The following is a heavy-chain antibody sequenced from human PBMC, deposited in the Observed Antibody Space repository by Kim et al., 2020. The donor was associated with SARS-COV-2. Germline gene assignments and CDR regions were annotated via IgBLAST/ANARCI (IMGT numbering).Heavy chain of an antibody. D-gene: IGHD2-2*01. CDR3: AKLRRYCGSTICPTDY. CDR1: GFTFSTYD. CDR2: ISGSGDST. V-gene: IGHV3-23*01. J-gene: IGHJ4*02. Sequence: GGSLRLSCAASGFTFSTYDMSWVRQAPGKGLEWVSAISGSGDSTYYADSVKGRFTISRDNSKNTLYLQMNSPRAEDTAVYYCAKLRRYCGSTICPTDYWGQGTLVTVSS.